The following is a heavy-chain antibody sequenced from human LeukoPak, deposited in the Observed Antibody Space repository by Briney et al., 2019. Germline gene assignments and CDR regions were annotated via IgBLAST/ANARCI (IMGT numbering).Heavy chain of an antibody. J-gene: IGHJ5*02. CDR3: ARGSAAGPDNWFDP. Sequence: ASVKVSFKASGYTFTSYGISWVRQAPGQGLEWMGWISAYNGNTNHAQKLQGRVTMTTDTSTSTAYMELRSLRSDDTAVYYCARGSAAGPDNWFDPWGQGTLVTVSS. CDR1: GYTFTSYG. V-gene: IGHV1-18*01. CDR2: ISAYNGNT. D-gene: IGHD6-13*01.